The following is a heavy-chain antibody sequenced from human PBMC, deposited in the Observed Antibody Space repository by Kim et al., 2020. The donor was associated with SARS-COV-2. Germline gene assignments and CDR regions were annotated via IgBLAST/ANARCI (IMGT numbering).Heavy chain of an antibody. CDR3: ARGGQPLQIRGGWFDP. J-gene: IGHJ5*02. Sequence: SETLSLTCTVSGGSISSGSYYWSWIRQPAGKGLEWIGRIYTSGSTNYNPSLKSRVTISVDTSKNQFSLKLSSVTAADTAVYYCARGGQPLQIRGGWFDPWGQGTLVTVSS. CDR1: GGSISSGSYY. D-gene: IGHD2-2*01. V-gene: IGHV4-61*02. CDR2: IYTSGST.